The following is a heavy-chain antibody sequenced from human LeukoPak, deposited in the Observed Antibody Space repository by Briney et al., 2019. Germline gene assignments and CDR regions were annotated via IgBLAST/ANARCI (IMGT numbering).Heavy chain of an antibody. Sequence: SETLSLTCTVSGGSISSSSYYWGWIRQPPGKGLEWIGSIYYSGSTYYNPSLKSRVTISVDTSKNQFSLKLSSVTAADTAVYYCARDAFLLGYAFDIWGQGTMVTVSS. CDR1: GGSISSSSYY. CDR3: ARDAFLLGYAFDI. J-gene: IGHJ3*02. V-gene: IGHV4-39*02. CDR2: IYYSGST. D-gene: IGHD2-15*01.